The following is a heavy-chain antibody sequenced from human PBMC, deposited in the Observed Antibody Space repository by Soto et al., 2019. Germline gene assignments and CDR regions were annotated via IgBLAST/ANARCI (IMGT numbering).Heavy chain of an antibody. Sequence: EVQLVESGGGLVQPGGSLRLSCAASGFTFSNYWMYWVRQAPGKGLVWVSRVNNDGTDTSHADSVKGRFTISRDNAENTLYLQMNSMRDEDTAVYYCTRGGLQNALDVWGQGSTVTVSS. CDR1: GFTFSNYW. CDR3: TRGGLQNALDV. J-gene: IGHJ6*02. V-gene: IGHV3-74*01. CDR2: VNNDGTDT. D-gene: IGHD2-21*01.